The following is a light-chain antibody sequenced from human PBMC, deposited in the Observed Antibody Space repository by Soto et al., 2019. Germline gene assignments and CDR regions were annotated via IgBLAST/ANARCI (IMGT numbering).Light chain of an antibody. Sequence: QSALTQPASVSGSPGQSISISCTGTSSDIGGYKHVSWYQQHPGKAPKLIIFDVSSRPSGVSNRFSGSKSGNTASLTISGLQAEDEADYYCSSYTSNNLYVFGTGTKLTVL. V-gene: IGLV2-14*01. J-gene: IGLJ1*01. CDR3: SSYTSNNLYV. CDR2: DVS. CDR1: SSDIGGYKH.